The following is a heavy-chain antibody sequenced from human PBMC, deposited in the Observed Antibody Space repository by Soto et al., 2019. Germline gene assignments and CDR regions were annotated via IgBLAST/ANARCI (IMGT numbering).Heavy chain of an antibody. CDR3: ATFGILEWSSYFDY. D-gene: IGHD3-3*01. J-gene: IGHJ4*02. V-gene: IGHV1-2*02. Sequence: ASVKVSCKASGYTFTGYYMHWVRQAPGQGLEWMGWINPNSGGTNYAQKFQGRVTMTKDTSTGTAYMELSSLRSDDTAVYYCATFGILEWSSYFDYWGQGTLVTVSS. CDR2: INPNSGGT. CDR1: GYTFTGYY.